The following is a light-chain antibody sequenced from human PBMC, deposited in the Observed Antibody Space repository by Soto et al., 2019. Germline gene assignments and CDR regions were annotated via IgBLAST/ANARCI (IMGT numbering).Light chain of an antibody. Sequence: EIVLTQSPGTLSLSPGERATLSCRASQSVSSSYLAWYQQKPRQAPRLLIYGASSRATGDPDRFSGSGSGTDFSLTISRLEPEDFAVYYCQQYGSSPQTFGQGTKLEIK. V-gene: IGKV3-20*01. CDR2: GAS. CDR1: QSVSSSY. J-gene: IGKJ2*01. CDR3: QQYGSSPQT.